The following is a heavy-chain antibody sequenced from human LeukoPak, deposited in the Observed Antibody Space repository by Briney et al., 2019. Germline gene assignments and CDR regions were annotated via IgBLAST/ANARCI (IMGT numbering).Heavy chain of an antibody. CDR3: ARETWKPYDY. J-gene: IGHJ4*02. D-gene: IGHD1-1*01. CDR1: EFTFSVYS. Sequence: GGSLRLSCAVPEFTFSVYSMSWVRQAPGKGLEWVAGIKEDGSAKYYADSVKGRFTISRDNAKSSLYLQMSSLRADDTAVYYCARETWKPYDYWGQGTLVTVSS. V-gene: IGHV3-7*01. CDR2: IKEDGSAK.